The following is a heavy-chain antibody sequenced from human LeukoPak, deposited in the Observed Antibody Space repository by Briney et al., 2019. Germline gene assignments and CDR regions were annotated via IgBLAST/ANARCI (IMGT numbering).Heavy chain of an antibody. CDR2: ISSSSSYI. CDR3: ALDPYCGGDCYSDY. D-gene: IGHD2-21*02. CDR1: GFTFSSHS. Sequence: GGSLRLSCAASGFTFSSHSMNWVRQAPGKGLEWVSSISSSSSYIYYADSVKGRFTISRDNAKNSLYLQMNSLRAEDTAVYYCALDPYCGGDCYSDYWGLGTLVTVSS. V-gene: IGHV3-21*01. J-gene: IGHJ4*02.